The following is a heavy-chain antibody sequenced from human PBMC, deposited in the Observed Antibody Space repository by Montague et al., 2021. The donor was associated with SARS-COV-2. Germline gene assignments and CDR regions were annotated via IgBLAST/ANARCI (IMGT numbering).Heavy chain of an antibody. CDR2: ISSSGSTI. D-gene: IGHD1-26*01. CDR3: ARVLATVGAMDRNDY. CDR1: GFSFSSYE. Sequence: SLRLSCAASGFSFSSYEMNWVRQAPGKGLEWVSYISSSGSTIYYADSVKGRFTISRDNAKNSLYLQMNSLRAEDTAVYYCARVLATVGAMDRNDYWGQGTLVTVSS. V-gene: IGHV3-48*03. J-gene: IGHJ4*02.